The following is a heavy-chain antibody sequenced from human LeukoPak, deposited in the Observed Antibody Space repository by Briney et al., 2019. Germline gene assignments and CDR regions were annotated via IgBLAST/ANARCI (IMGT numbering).Heavy chain of an antibody. CDR1: GFTFSSYG. V-gene: IGHV3-30*18. CDR2: ISYDGSNK. CDR3: AKDRHNYVWESYRYTIGFDY. D-gene: IGHD3-16*02. J-gene: IGHJ4*02. Sequence: GRSLRLSCAASGFTFSSYGMHWVRQAPGKGLEWVAVISYDGSNKYYADSVKGRFTISRDNSKNTLYLQMNSLRAEDTAVYYCAKDRHNYVWESYRYTIGFDYWGQGTLVTVSS.